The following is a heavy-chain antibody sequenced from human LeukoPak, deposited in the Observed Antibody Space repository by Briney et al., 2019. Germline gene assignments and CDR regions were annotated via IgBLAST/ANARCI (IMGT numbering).Heavy chain of an antibody. CDR2: IYYSGST. CDR3: ARLDFWSGYYQDY. CDR1: GGSISSYY. V-gene: IGHV4-59*08. J-gene: IGHJ4*02. Sequence: SETLSLTCTVSGGSISSYYWSWIRQPPGKGLEWIGYIYYSGSTNYNPSLKSRVTISLDTSKNQFSLKLSSVTAADTAVYYCARLDFWSGYYQDYWGQGTLVTVSS. D-gene: IGHD3-3*01.